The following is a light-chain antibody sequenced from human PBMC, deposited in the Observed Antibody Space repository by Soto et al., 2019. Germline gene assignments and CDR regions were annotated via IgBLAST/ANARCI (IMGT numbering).Light chain of an antibody. CDR3: QQRSDWLA. CDR2: GAS. CDR1: QSISGN. Sequence: EIVMTQSPATLPVSPGEGGTLSCRASQSISGNLAWYQQKPGQAPRLLIYGASTRATGIPDRFSGRGSGTEFTLAISRLEPEDFAIYYCQQRSDWLAFGGGTKVDI. V-gene: IGKV3-15*01. J-gene: IGKJ4*01.